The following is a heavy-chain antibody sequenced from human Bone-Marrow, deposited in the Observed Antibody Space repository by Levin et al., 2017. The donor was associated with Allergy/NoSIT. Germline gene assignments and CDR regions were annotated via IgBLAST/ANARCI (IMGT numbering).Heavy chain of an antibody. J-gene: IGHJ6*02. CDR2: TYYRSKWYN. CDR1: GDSVSSNSAA. D-gene: IGHD6-6*01. CDR3: AKDIAARSVYDYGMDV. V-gene: IGHV6-1*01. Sequence: SETLSLTCAISGDSVSSNSAAWNWIRQSPSRGLEWLGRTYYRSKWYNDYAVSVKSRITINPDTSKNQFSLQLNSVTPEDTAVYYCAKDIAARSVYDYGMDVWGQGTTVTVSS.